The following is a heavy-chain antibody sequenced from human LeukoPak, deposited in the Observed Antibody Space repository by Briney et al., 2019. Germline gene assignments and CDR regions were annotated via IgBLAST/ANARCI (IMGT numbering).Heavy chain of an antibody. D-gene: IGHD4-17*01. CDR1: GGSIGSYY. CDR3: AREDPQTTVPEGLDV. CDR2: IYYSGTT. J-gene: IGHJ6*02. V-gene: IGHV4-59*01. Sequence: SETLSLTCAVSGGSIGSYYWSWLRQPPGRGLEWIGYIYYSGTTNYNPSLKSRVTISVDTSKNQFSLKLTSVTAADTAIYYCAREDPQTTVPEGLDVWGQGTTVTVS.